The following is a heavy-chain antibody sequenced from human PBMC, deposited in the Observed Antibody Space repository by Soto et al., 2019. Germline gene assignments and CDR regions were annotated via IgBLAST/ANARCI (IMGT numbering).Heavy chain of an antibody. CDR3: ARVEGKVHFDS. J-gene: IGHJ4*02. CDR1: GFTFNNYA. V-gene: IGHV3-33*01. D-gene: IGHD3-10*01. CDR2: IWYDGSNK. Sequence: QVQLVESGGGVVQPGRSLRLSCAASGFTFNNYAMHWVRQAPGKGLEWVAVIWYDGSNKYYADSVKGRFTISRDNSKNPLYLKMNSLRAEDTAVFYCARVEGKVHFDSGGKGTLVTVSS.